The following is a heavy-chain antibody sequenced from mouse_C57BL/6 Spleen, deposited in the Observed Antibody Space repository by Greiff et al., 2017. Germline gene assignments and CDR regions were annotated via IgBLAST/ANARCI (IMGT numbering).Heavy chain of an antibody. D-gene: IGHD1-1*01. CDR3: VRDYGSSQAWFAY. CDR1: GFSFNTYA. Sequence: EAGGGLVQPKGSLKLSCAASGFSFNTYAMNWVRQAPGKGLEWVARIRSKSNNYATYYADSVKDRFTISRDDSESMLYLQMNNLKTEDTAMYYCVRDYGSSQAWFAYWGQGTLVTVSA. V-gene: IGHV10-1*01. J-gene: IGHJ3*01. CDR2: IRSKSNNYAT.